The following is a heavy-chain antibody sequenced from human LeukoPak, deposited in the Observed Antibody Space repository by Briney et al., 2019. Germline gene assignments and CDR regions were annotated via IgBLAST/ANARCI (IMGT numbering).Heavy chain of an antibody. D-gene: IGHD4-11*01. V-gene: IGHV4-59*01. J-gene: IGHJ4*02. CDR3: ARSLLAHGYDYSQDY. Sequence: PSETLSLTCTVSGGSISSYYWSWIRQPPGKGLEWIGYIYYSGSANYNPSLKSRVTISVDTSKNQFSLKLSSVTAADTAVYYCARSLLAHGYDYSQDYWGQGTLVTVSS. CDR2: IYYSGSA. CDR1: GGSISSYY.